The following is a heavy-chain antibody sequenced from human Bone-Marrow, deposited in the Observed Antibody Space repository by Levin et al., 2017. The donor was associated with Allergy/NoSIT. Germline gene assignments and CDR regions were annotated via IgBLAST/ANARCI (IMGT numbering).Heavy chain of an antibody. J-gene: IGHJ6*02. V-gene: IGHV3-48*04. CDR1: GFTFSSYS. CDR2: ISSSSSTI. D-gene: IGHD3-3*01. CDR3: ARDQYDFWSGYYGDYYYGMDV. Sequence: GGSLRLSCAASGFTFSSYSMNWVRQAPGKGLEWVSYISSSSSTIYYADSVKGRFTISRDNAKNSLYLQMNSLRAEDTAVYYCARDQYDFWSGYYGDYYYGMDVWGQGTTVTVSS.